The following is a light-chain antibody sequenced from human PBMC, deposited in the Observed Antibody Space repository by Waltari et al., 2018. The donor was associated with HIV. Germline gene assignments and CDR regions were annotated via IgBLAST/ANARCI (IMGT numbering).Light chain of an antibody. J-gene: IGLJ2*01. CDR2: GNS. CDR1: SSNLGAGSD. V-gene: IGLV1-40*01. CDR3: QSYDSSLSAYVV. Sequence: QSVLTQPPSVSGAPGQRVPIPSTVSSSNLGAGSDVHWYQQLPGTAPKPLIYGNSNRPSGVPDRFSGSKSGTSASLAITGLQAEDEADYYCQSYDSSLSAYVVFGGGTKLTVL.